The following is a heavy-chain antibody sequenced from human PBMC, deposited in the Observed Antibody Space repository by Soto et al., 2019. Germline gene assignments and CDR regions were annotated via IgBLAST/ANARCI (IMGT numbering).Heavy chain of an antibody. CDR3: AREPYYYDSSGYYSLFDY. J-gene: IGHJ4*02. D-gene: IGHD3-22*01. Sequence: SEPLSLTCTVSGGSISSYYWSWIRQPAGKGLEWIGRIYTSGSTNYNPSLKSRVTMSVDTSKNQFSLKLSSVTAADTAVYYCAREPYYYDSSGYYSLFDYWGQGTLGTVS. CDR2: IYTSGST. CDR1: GGSISSYY. V-gene: IGHV4-4*07.